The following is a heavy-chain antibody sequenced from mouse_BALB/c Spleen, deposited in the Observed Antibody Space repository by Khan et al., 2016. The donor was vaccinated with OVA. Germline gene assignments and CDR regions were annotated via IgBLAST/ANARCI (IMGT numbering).Heavy chain of an antibody. V-gene: IGHV2-3*01. Sequence: QVQLKQSGPGLVAPSQSLSITCTVSGFSLSSYGVNWVRQPPGKGLEWLGVIWGDGSTNYHSALTSRLSISKDNSKSQVFFKLNSLQSDDTATYYCARWGDLYAVDYRGQGTSVTVSS. CDR2: IWGDGST. J-gene: IGHJ4*01. CDR3: ARWGDLYAVDY. CDR1: GFSLSSYG. D-gene: IGHD2-3*01.